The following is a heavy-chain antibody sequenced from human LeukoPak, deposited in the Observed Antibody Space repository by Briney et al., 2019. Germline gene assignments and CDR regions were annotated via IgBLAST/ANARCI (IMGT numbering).Heavy chain of an antibody. J-gene: IGHJ4*02. V-gene: IGHV3-21*01. D-gene: IGHD3-10*01. CDR2: ISSSSSYI. CDR1: GFTFSSYS. CDR3: ARGLQLLWFGEIGY. Sequence: GGSLRLSCAASGFTFSSYSMNWVRQAPGKGLEWVSSISSSSSYIYYADSVKGRFTISRDNAKNSLDLQMNSLRAEDTAVYYCARGLQLLWFGEIGYWGQGTLVTVSS.